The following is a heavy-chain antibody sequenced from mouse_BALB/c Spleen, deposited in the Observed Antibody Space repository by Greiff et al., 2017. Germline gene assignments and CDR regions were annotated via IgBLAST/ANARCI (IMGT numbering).Heavy chain of an antibody. J-gene: IGHJ4*01. Sequence: VQLQQSGAELVRPGTSVKVSCKASGYAFTNYLIEWVKQRPGQGLEWIGVINPGSGGTNYNEKFKGKATLTADKSSSTAYMQLSSLTSDDSAVYFCVGNDGYYSSMDYWGQGTSVTVSS. CDR3: VGNDGYYSSMDY. CDR2: INPGSGGT. CDR1: GYAFTNYL. V-gene: IGHV1-54*03. D-gene: IGHD2-3*01.